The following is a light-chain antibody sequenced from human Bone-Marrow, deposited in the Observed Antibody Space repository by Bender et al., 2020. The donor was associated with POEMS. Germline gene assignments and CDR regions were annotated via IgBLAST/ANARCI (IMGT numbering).Light chain of an antibody. J-gene: IGLJ2*01. CDR3: SSYTSTSTLL. V-gene: IGLV2-18*02. Sequence: QSALTQPASVSGSPGQSITISCTGSSGDIGSFNRVSWYQQPPGTAPKLILYEVTSRPSGVPDRFSGSKSGTTASLTISGLQAEDEAVYYCSSYTSTSTLLFGGGTRLTVL. CDR2: EVT. CDR1: SGDIGSFNR.